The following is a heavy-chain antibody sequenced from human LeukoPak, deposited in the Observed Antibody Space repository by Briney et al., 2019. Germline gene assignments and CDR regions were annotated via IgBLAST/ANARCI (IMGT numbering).Heavy chain of an antibody. CDR3: AKLWESGTYFYFGY. CDR2: ISGNGGST. J-gene: IGHJ4*02. CDR1: GFTFSSYA. Sequence: GGSLRLSCAASGFTFSSYAMSWVRQAPGQGLEWVSTISGNGGSTYYAESVKGRFTISRDNSKNTLYLQMNSLRAEDTAAYYCAKLWESGTYFYFGYWGQGTLVTVSS. D-gene: IGHD1-26*01. V-gene: IGHV3-23*01.